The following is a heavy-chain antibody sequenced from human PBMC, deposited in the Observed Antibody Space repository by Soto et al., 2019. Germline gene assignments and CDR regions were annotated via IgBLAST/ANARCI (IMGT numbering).Heavy chain of an antibody. D-gene: IGHD3-10*01. J-gene: IGHJ6*02. CDR1: GRSFSGYS. V-gene: IGHV4-34*01. Sequence: SETLSRTCSVDGRSFSGYSWSRIRQPPGRGLEWIGEINHSGSTNYNPSLKSRVTISVDTSKNQFSLKLSSVTAADTAVYYCARKGVYGSGSYYKHYGMDVWGQGTTVTVS. CDR2: INHSGST. CDR3: ARKGVYGSGSYYKHYGMDV.